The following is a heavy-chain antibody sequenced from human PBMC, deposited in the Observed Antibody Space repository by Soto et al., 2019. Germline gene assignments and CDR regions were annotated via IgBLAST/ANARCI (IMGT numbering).Heavy chain of an antibody. Sequence: PGESLKISCKASGYNFISYWIAWVRQIPGKGLEWMGIIYPGDSDATYSPSFEGQVTFSVDKSITTAYLQWISLKASDTDMYYCARQAYFGSGTYYSDYWGQGTQVTVSS. CDR2: IYPGDSDA. D-gene: IGHD3-10*01. CDR1: GYNFISYW. V-gene: IGHV5-51*01. CDR3: ARQAYFGSGTYYSDY. J-gene: IGHJ4*02.